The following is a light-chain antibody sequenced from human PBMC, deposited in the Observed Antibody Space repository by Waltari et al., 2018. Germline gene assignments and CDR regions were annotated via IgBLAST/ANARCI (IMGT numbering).Light chain of an antibody. CDR1: QSVNTY. CDR3: QQYYKWPLT. Sequence: EIVLTQSPATLSVSPGERATLSCRASQSVNTYLAWYQQKPGQAPRTLISGAFSRATGISARFSGSGSGTDFTLTISSLEFADSAVYYCQQYYKWPLTFGGGTKMEIK. J-gene: IGKJ4*01. CDR2: GAF. V-gene: IGKV3-15*01.